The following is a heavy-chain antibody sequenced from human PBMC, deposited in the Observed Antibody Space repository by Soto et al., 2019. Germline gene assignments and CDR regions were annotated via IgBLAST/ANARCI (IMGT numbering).Heavy chain of an antibody. Sequence: GGSLRLSCAASGFTFSSYAMSWVRQAPGKGLEWVSAISGSGGSTYYADSVKGRFTISRDNSKNTLYLQMNSLRAEDTAVYYCANFDYYYDSSGYYPNWFDPWGQGTLVTVSS. CDR2: ISGSGGST. D-gene: IGHD3-22*01. CDR3: ANFDYYYDSSGYYPNWFDP. J-gene: IGHJ5*02. CDR1: GFTFSSYA. V-gene: IGHV3-23*01.